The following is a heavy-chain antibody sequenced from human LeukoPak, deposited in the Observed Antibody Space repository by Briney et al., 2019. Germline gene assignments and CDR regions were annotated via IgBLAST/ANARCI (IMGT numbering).Heavy chain of an antibody. CDR2: IRYDGSNK. V-gene: IGHV3-30*02. J-gene: IGHJ6*03. CDR3: AKVVVKYYYYMDV. CDR1: GFTFSTYG. D-gene: IGHD3-22*01. Sequence: HPGGSLRLSCAASGFTFSTYGMHWVRQAPGKGLEWVAFIRYDGSNKYYADSAKGRFTISRDNSKNTLYLQMNSLRAEDTAVYYCAKVVVKYYYYMDVWGKGTTVTVSS.